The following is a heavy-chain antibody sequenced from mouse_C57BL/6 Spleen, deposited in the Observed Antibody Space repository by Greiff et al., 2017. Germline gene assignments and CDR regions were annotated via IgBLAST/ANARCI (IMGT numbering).Heavy chain of an antibody. CDR3: ARDWEYDFDD. CDR2: INPGSGDT. Sequence: QVQLQQSGAELARPGASVKMSCKASGYTFTSYTMHWVKQRPGQGLEWIGYINPGSGDTKYKQKFKDKATLTADKSSSTAYMQLSSLTSEDFAVYDCARDWEYDFDDWGQGTTLTVAS. J-gene: IGHJ2*01. D-gene: IGHD4-1*01. V-gene: IGHV1-4*01. CDR1: GYTFTSYT.